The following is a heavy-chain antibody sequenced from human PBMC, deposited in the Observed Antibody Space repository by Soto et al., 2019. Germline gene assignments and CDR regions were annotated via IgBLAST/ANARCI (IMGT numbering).Heavy chain of an antibody. V-gene: IGHV3-30*18. J-gene: IGHJ4*01. CDR1: GFTFSDFG. CDR2: ISHDGSKR. CDR3: AKTSTYVDGYDNTGYSSEDY. Sequence: VQLVESGGGVVLPGRSVRLSCEVSGFTFSDFGLDWVRQAPGKGLEWVAIISHDGSKRFYADSVKGRFTISRDNSKNTLYLQMSCLRPEDTALYYCAKTSTYVDGYDNTGYSSEDYWGHGTLVTVSS. D-gene: IGHD3-22*01.